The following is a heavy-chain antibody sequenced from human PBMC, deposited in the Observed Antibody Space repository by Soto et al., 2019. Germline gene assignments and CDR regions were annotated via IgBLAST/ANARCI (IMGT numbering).Heavy chain of an antibody. CDR3: AREKFLGSSRYFDY. D-gene: IGHD3-3*01. CDR2: ISPSRDDT. V-gene: IGHV1-2*02. Sequence: QVQLVQSGAEVKKPGASVKVSCKASGYTFTGYDIHWVRQAPGQGLEWMGWISPSRDDTHYAEKFWGRVTMTRDTSISTAYMELSSLTSDDTAVYYCAREKFLGSSRYFDYWGHGTLVIASS. J-gene: IGHJ4*01. CDR1: GYTFTGYD.